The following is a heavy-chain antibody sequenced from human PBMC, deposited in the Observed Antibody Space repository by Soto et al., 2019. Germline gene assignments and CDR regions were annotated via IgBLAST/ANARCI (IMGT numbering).Heavy chain of an antibody. CDR1: GFTFSSYG. CDR2: ISYDGSNK. V-gene: IGHV3-30*18. CDR3: AKALQSSDY. J-gene: IGHJ4*02. Sequence: GGSLRLSCASSGFTFSSYGMHWVRQAPGKGLEWVAVISYDGSNKYYADSVKGRFTISRDNSKNTLYLQMNSLRAEDTAVYYCAKALQSSDYWGQGTLVTVSS.